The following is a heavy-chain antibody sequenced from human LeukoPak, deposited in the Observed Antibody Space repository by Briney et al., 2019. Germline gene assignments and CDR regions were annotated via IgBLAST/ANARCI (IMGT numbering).Heavy chain of an antibody. J-gene: IGHJ4*02. CDR1: GFTVSSNY. D-gene: IGHD3-9*01. V-gene: IGHV3-53*04. CDR3: AREYYDILTGRSHFDY. CDR2: IYSGGST. Sequence: GGSLRLSCAASGFTVSSNYMSWVRQAPGKGLEWVSVIYSGGSTYYADSVKGRFTISRHNSKNTLYLQMNSLRAEDTAVYYCAREYYDILTGRSHFDYWGRGTLVTVSS.